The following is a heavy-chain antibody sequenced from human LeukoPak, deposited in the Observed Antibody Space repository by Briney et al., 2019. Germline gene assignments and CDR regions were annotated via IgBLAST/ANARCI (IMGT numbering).Heavy chain of an antibody. CDR1: GGSISSSSDY. CDR2: IYYSGST. V-gene: IGHV4-39*01. J-gene: IGHJ4*02. CDR3: ARPGYSSSWGIDY. D-gene: IGHD6-13*01. Sequence: SETLSLTCTVSGGSISSSSDYWGWIRQPPGKGLEWIGSIYYSGSTYYNPSLKSRVTISVDPSKNQFSLKLSSVTAADTAVYYCARPGYSSSWGIDYWGQGTLVTVSS.